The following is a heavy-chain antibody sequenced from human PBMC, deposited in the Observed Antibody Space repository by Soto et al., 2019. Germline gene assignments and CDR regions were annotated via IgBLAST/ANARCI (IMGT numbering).Heavy chain of an antibody. Sequence: VGSLRLSCAASGFTLSAYWMHWVRQAPGRGLEWVSRLSSDGFGTAYADSVKGRFHISRDNARNTLFLQMNGLRAEDTAVYYCARDLGGPDYWGRGTLVTVS. D-gene: IGHD3-16*01. CDR3: ARDLGGPDY. J-gene: IGHJ4*02. CDR1: GFTLSAYW. V-gene: IGHV3-74*03. CDR2: LSSDGFGT.